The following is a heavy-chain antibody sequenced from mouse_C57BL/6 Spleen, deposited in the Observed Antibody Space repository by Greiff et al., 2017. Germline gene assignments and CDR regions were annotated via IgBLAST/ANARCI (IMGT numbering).Heavy chain of an antibody. V-gene: IGHV1-66*01. J-gene: IGHJ2*01. CDR3: ARLGSYFDY. CDR2: IYPGSGNT. CDR1: GYSFTSYY. Sequence: VQVVESGPELVKPGASVKISCKASGYSFTSYYIHWVKQRPGQGLEWIGWIYPGSGNTKYNEKFKGKATLTADTSSSTAYMQLSSLTSEDSAVYYCARLGSYFDYWGQGTTLTVSS. D-gene: IGHD4-1*01.